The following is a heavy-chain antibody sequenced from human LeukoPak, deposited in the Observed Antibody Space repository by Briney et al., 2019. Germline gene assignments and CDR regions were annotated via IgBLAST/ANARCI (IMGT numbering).Heavy chain of an antibody. CDR3: AKKVPANWGSYFDY. CDR2: ISGSGDST. V-gene: IGHV3-23*01. CDR1: GFTSSSYA. Sequence: PGGSLRLSCAASGFTSSSYAMSWVRHAPGKGLERVSAISGSGDSTYSTDSVKGRFTISRDNSKNTLYLQMNSLRAEDTAVYYCAKKVPANWGSYFDYWGQGTLVTVSS. J-gene: IGHJ4*02. D-gene: IGHD7-27*01.